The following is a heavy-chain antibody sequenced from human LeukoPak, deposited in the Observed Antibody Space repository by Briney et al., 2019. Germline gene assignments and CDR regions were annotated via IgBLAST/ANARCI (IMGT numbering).Heavy chain of an antibody. J-gene: IGHJ4*02. D-gene: IGHD2-15*01. CDR3: ARAGGGTDFLYPNDY. Sequence: ASVKVSCKASGGTFSSYAISWVRQAPGQGLEWMGRIIPIFGTANYAQKFQGRVTITTDESTSTAYMELSSLRSEDTAVYYCARAGGGTDFLYPNDYWGQGPLVTVSS. CDR1: GGTFSSYA. V-gene: IGHV1-69*05. CDR2: IIPIFGTA.